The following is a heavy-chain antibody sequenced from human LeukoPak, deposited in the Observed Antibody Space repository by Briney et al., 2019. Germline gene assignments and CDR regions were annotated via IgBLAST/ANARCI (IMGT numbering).Heavy chain of an antibody. CDR1: VGSISSYY. CDR2: IYYSGSP. D-gene: IGHD5-18*01. Sequence: SETLSLTRTDSVGSISSYYWSCMREPPGKGLGCVGYIYYSGSPNYSPSLKSRVTISVDTSKNQFSLKLSSVTAADTAVYYCARRRKGYSPTMDVWGKGTTVTVSS. V-gene: IGHV4-59*01. CDR3: ARRRKGYSPTMDV. J-gene: IGHJ6*03.